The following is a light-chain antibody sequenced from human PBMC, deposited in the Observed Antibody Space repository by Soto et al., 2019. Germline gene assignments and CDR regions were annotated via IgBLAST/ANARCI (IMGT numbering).Light chain of an antibody. CDR1: SSDIGGHNH. J-gene: IGLJ2*01. Sequence: QSALTQAPSASGSPGQSVTISCTGTSSDIGGHNHVSWYQQHPGKTPKLMIYEVSERPSGVPDRFSGSKSGNTASLTVSGLQAEDEADYYCSSYGGSDNVLFGGGTKLTVL. CDR3: SSYGGSDNVL. CDR2: EVS. V-gene: IGLV2-8*01.